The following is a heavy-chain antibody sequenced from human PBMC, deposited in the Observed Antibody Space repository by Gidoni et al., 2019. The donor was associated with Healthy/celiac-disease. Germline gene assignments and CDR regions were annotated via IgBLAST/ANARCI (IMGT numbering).Heavy chain of an antibody. CDR1: GYTFTSYY. Sequence: QVQLVQSGAEVKKPGASVKVSCKASGYTFTSYYMHWVRQAPGQGLEWMGIINPSGGSTSYAQKFQGRVTMTRDTSTSTVYMELSSLRSEDTAVYYCARGVGIAAYYYGMDVWGQGTTVTVSS. CDR3: ARGVGIAAYYYGMDV. CDR2: INPSGGST. V-gene: IGHV1-46*03. D-gene: IGHD6-13*01. J-gene: IGHJ6*02.